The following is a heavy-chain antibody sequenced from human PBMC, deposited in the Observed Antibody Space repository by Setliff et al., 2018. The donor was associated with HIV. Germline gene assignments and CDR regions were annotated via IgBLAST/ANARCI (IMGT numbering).Heavy chain of an antibody. V-gene: IGHV4-39*02. CDR1: GGSISSSSYY. CDR2: IYYSGST. CDR3: ARDSSGWYGNAFDI. D-gene: IGHD6-19*01. J-gene: IGHJ3*02. Sequence: SETLSLTCIVSGGSISSSSYYWGWIRQPPGKGLEWIGSIYYSGSTYYNPSLKSRVTISVDTSKNQFSLKLSSVTAADTAVYYCARDSSGWYGNAFDIWGQGTMVTVSS.